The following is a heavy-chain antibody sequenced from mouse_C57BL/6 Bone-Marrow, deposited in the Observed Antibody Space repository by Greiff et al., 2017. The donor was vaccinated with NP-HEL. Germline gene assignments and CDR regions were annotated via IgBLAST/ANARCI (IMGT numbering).Heavy chain of an antibody. J-gene: IGHJ4*01. V-gene: IGHV1-69*01. D-gene: IGHD2-4*01. CDR1: GYTFTSYW. CDR3: ARNDYDASYAMDY. Sequence: VQLQQSGAELVMPGASVKLSCKASGYTFTSYWMHWVKQRPGQGLEWIGEIDPSDSYTNYNQKFKGKSTLTVDKSSSTAYMQLSSLTSEDSAVYYCARNDYDASYAMDYWGQGTSVTVSS. CDR2: IDPSDSYT.